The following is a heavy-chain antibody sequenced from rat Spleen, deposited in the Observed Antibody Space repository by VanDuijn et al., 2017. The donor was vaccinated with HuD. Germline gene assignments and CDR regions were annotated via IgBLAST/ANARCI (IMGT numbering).Heavy chain of an antibody. J-gene: IGHJ3*01. CDR2: INKDSSTI. CDR3: ATRKANWFPY. CDR1: GFTFSSYW. V-gene: IGHV4-2*01. Sequence: EVQLVETGGGLVQPGRSLKLSCVASGFTFSSYWMYWIRQAPGKGLEWIGEINKDSSTINYTPSLKDKFTISRDNAQNTLYLQMDSLRSEDTATYYCATRKANWFPYWGQGTLVTVSS. D-gene: IGHD1-11*01.